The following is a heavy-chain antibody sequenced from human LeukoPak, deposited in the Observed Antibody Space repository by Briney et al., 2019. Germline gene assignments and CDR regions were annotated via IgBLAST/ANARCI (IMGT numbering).Heavy chain of an antibody. V-gene: IGHV1-2*02. Sequence: ASVKVSCKASGYTFTSYYMHWVRQAPGQGLEWMGWINPNSGGTNYTQKFQGRVTMTSDTSISTAYMELSRLRSDDTAMYYCARGVGNYYVMDVWGQGTTVTVSS. D-gene: IGHD1-14*01. CDR3: ARGVGNYYVMDV. CDR1: GYTFTSYY. CDR2: INPNSGGT. J-gene: IGHJ6*02.